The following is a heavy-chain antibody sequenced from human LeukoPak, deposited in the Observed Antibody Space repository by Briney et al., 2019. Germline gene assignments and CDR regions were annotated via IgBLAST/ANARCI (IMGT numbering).Heavy chain of an antibody. V-gene: IGHV4-39*07. D-gene: IGHD7-27*01. CDR2: IYYSGST. Sequence: SETLSLTCTVSGGSISSSSYYWGWIRQPPGKGLEWIGSIYYSGSTYYNPSLKSRVTISVDTSKNQFSLKLSSVTAADTAVYYCASTLTGDLGAFDIWGQGTMVTVSS. CDR3: ASTLTGDLGAFDI. J-gene: IGHJ3*02. CDR1: GGSISSSSYY.